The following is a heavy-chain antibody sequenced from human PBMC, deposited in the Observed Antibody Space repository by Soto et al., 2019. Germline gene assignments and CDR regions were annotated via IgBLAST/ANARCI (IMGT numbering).Heavy chain of an antibody. Sequence: QVQLVQSGAEVKKPGSSVKVSCEASGGTFSTYTITWVRQAPGQGLEWMGRVIPIPGITNYAQKFQARVTITTDRSTSTAYMELSSLRSEGTAVYYCASFSVRYCSSTSCYLPFDIWGQGTMVNVSS. J-gene: IGHJ3*02. D-gene: IGHD2-2*01. CDR1: GGTFSTYT. V-gene: IGHV1-69*02. CDR3: ASFSVRYCSSTSCYLPFDI. CDR2: VIPIPGIT.